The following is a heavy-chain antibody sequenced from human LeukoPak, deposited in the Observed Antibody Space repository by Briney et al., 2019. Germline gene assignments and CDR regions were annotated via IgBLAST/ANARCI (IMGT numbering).Heavy chain of an antibody. CDR1: GGTFSSYA. Sequence: ASVKVSCKASGGTFSSYAISWVRQAPGQGLEWMGGIIPIFGTANYAQKFQGRVTITADKSTSTAYMELSSLRSEDTAVYYCARDAHKGNYFDYWGQGTLVTVSS. CDR2: IIPIFGTA. CDR3: ARDAHKGNYFDY. V-gene: IGHV1-69*06. D-gene: IGHD3-10*01. J-gene: IGHJ4*02.